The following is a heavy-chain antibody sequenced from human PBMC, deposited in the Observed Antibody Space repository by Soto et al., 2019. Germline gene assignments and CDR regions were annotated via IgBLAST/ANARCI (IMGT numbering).Heavy chain of an antibody. CDR1: GGSFSGYY. CDR3: ASDYDSGGYYLGDAFDI. D-gene: IGHD3-22*01. CDR2: INHSGST. Sequence: PSETLSLTCAVYGGSFSGYYWSWIRQPPGKGLEWIGEINHSGSTNYNPSLKSRVTISVDTSKNQFSLKLSSVTAADTAVYYCASDYDSGGYYLGDAFDIWGQGTMVTVSS. J-gene: IGHJ3*02. V-gene: IGHV4-34*01.